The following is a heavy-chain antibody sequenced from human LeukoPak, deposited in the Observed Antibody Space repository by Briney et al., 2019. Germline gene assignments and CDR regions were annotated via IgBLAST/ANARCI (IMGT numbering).Heavy chain of an antibody. J-gene: IGHJ4*02. Sequence: ASVKVSCKASGYTFTSYGISWVRQAPGQGLEWMGWISAYNGNTNYAQKLQGRVTMTTDTSTSTACMELRSLRSDDTAVYYCARALGLSLDYYGTLGYWGQGTLVTVSS. V-gene: IGHV1-18*01. CDR3: ARALGLSLDYYGTLGY. CDR1: GYTFTSYG. D-gene: IGHD3-10*01. CDR2: ISAYNGNT.